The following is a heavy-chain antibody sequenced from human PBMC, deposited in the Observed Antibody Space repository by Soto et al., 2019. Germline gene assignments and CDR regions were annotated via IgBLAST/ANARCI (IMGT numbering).Heavy chain of an antibody. CDR2: IIPMFGTP. D-gene: IGHD1-26*01. CDR3: ARELVLGPKGLDY. V-gene: IGHV1-69*13. J-gene: IGHJ4*02. Sequence: SVKVSCKASRGTFSSYGFSWVRQAPGQGLEWMGAIIPMFGTPDYSEKFRGRVTISADESTSTVYMELSSLRFDDTAMYYCARELVLGPKGLDYWGQGPLVTVSS. CDR1: RGTFSSYG.